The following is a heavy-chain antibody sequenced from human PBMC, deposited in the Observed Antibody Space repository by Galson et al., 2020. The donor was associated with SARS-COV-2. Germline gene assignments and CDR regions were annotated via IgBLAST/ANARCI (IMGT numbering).Heavy chain of an antibody. Sequence: GGSLRLSCAASGFTFSSYWMSWVRQAPGKGLEWVANIKQDGSEKYYVDSVKGRFTISRDNAKNSLYLQMNSLRAEDTAVYYCARGGYGYYYGMDVWGQGTTVTVSS. CDR1: GFTFSSYW. V-gene: IGHV3-7*04. CDR2: IKQDGSEK. D-gene: IGHD3-22*01. J-gene: IGHJ6*02. CDR3: ARGGYGYYYGMDV.